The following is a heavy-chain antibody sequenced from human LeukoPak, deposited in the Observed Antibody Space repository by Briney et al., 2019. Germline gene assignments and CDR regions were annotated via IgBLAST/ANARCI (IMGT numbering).Heavy chain of an antibody. CDR1: GFTFSTSG. V-gene: IGHV3-48*02. CDR3: ARGCCSSTDCHLARHFEY. J-gene: IGHJ4*02. Sequence: GGSLRLSCAASGFTFSTSGVGWVRQAPGKGLEWLSYVTSATVTLYMDSVKGRFTISRDNAKNSLYLQMNGLREEDTAVYYCARGCCSSTDCHLARHFEYWGQGTRVTVSS. D-gene: IGHD2-2*01. CDR2: VTSATVTL.